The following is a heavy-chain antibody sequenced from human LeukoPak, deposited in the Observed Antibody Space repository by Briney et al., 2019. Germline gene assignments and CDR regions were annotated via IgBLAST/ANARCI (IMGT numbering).Heavy chain of an antibody. J-gene: IGHJ4*02. CDR2: IYSGGST. D-gene: IGHD3-9*01. Sequence: GGSLRLSCAASGFTVSYNYMSWVRQAPGKGLEWVSVIYSGGSTYYADSVKGRFTISRDNSKNTLYFQMNSLRAEDTAVYYCASTPPRYLGYYDYWGQGTLVTVSS. CDR3: ASTPPRYLGYYDY. V-gene: IGHV3-53*01. CDR1: GFTVSYNY.